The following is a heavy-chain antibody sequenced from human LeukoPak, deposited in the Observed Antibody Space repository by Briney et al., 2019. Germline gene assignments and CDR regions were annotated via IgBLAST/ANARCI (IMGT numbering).Heavy chain of an antibody. D-gene: IGHD1-26*01. CDR2: ISAYNGNT. Sequence: PGGSLRLSCAASGYTFTSYGISWVRQAPGQGLEWMGWISAYNGNTNYAQKLQGRVTMTTDTSTSTAYMELRSLRSDDTAVYYCARLNSGSYLGYFQHWGQGTLVTVSS. CDR3: ARLNSGSYLGYFQH. J-gene: IGHJ1*01. V-gene: IGHV1-18*01. CDR1: GYTFTSYG.